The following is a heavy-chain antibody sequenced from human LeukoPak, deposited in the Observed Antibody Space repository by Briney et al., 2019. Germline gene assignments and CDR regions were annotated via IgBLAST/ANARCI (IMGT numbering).Heavy chain of an antibody. CDR3: ASGASEHYFDY. CDR2: ISAYNGNT. D-gene: IGHD4/OR15-4a*01. J-gene: IGHJ4*02. CDR1: GYTFTSYG. Sequence: GASVKVSCKASGYTFTSYGISWVRQAPGQGLEWMGWISAYNGNTNYAQKFQGRVTITADESTSTAYMELSSLRSEDTAVYYCASGASEHYFDYWGQGTLVTVSS. V-gene: IGHV1-18*01.